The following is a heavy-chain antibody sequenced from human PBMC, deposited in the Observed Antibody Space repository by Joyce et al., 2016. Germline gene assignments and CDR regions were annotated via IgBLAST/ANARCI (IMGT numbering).Heavy chain of an antibody. CDR1: GYKFSTYW. D-gene: IGHD6-19*01. Sequence: EVQLVQSGAEVKKPGESLRISCQGSGYKFSTYWIGWVRQMHGKGLEWMGIIYPGDSDIRYSPSFEGQFRISADKSIDTAYLQWSSLKASDTAMYYCVKIATTGWYGAPFDNWGQGTLVTVSS. V-gene: IGHV5-51*01. J-gene: IGHJ4*02. CDR3: VKIATTGWYGAPFDN. CDR2: IYPGDSDI.